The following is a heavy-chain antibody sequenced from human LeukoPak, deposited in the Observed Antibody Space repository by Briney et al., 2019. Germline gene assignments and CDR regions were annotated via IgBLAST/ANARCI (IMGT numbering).Heavy chain of an antibody. Sequence: GGSLRLSCAASGFTFSSYAMSWVRQAPGKGLEWVSAISGSGGSTYYADSVKGRFTISRDNSKNTLYLQMNSLRAEDAAVYYCAKRSSGWDYYFDYWGQGTLVTVSS. V-gene: IGHV3-23*01. CDR1: GFTFSSYA. J-gene: IGHJ4*02. CDR3: AKRSSGWDYYFDY. CDR2: ISGSGGST. D-gene: IGHD6-19*01.